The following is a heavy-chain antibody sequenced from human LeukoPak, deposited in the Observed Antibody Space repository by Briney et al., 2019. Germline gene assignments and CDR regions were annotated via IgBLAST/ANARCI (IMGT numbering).Heavy chain of an antibody. D-gene: IGHD4-23*01. CDR2: IYYSGST. CDR1: GGSISSSSYY. Sequence: SETLSLTCTVSGGSISSSSYYWGWIRQPPGKGLEWIGSIYYSGSTYYNPSLKSRVTISVDTSKNQFSLKLSSVTAADTAVYYCARGAGNSEGGFDYWGQGTLVTVSS. J-gene: IGHJ4*02. CDR3: ARGAGNSEGGFDY. V-gene: IGHV4-39*07.